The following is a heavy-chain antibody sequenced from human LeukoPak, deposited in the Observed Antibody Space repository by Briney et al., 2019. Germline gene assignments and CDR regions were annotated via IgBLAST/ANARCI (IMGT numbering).Heavy chain of an antibody. Sequence: SETLSLTCAVYGGSFSDHYWSWIRQPPGEGLEWIGEINHRGSTNYNPSLKGRVTISVDTSKSQFSLKVNSVTAADTAVYFCSRGSIVVGLDARPFDYWGQGTLVAVSS. CDR3: SRGSIVVGLDARPFDY. V-gene: IGHV4-34*01. D-gene: IGHD2-2*01. CDR1: GGSFSDHY. J-gene: IGHJ4*02. CDR2: INHRGST.